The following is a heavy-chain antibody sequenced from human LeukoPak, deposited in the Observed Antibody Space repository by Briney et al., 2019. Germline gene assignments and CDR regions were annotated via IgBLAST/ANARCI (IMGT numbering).Heavy chain of an antibody. J-gene: IGHJ5*02. V-gene: IGHV4-59*01. Sequence: SETLSLTCTVSGGSISTYYGNWIRQAPGKGLEWIGYIYYSGSTNYNPSLKSRVTISVDTSKNQFSLRLNSVTAADTAVYYCARSVVTLNWFDPWGQGTLVTVSS. CDR1: GGSISTYY. CDR2: IYYSGST. D-gene: IGHD3-22*01. CDR3: ARSVVTLNWFDP.